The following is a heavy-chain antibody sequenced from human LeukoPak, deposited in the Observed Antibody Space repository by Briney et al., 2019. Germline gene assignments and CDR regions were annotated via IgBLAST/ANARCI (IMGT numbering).Heavy chain of an antibody. D-gene: IGHD3-22*01. CDR3: ARDYYDSSGYYLGYYYYGMDV. Sequence: GGSLRLSCAASGFTFSSYSMNWVRQAPGKGLEWVSYISSSSSTIYYADSVKGRFTISRDNAKNSLYLQMNSLRAEDTAVYYCARDYYDSSGYYLGYYYYGMDVWGQGTTVTVSS. V-gene: IGHV3-48*01. J-gene: IGHJ6*02. CDR1: GFTFSSYS. CDR2: ISSSSSTI.